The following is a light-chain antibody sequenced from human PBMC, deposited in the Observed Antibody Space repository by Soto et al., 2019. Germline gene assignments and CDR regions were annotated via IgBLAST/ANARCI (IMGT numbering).Light chain of an antibody. Sequence: EIVLTQSPGTLSLSPGERVTLSCRASQSVGSRYLAWYQQKPGQAPRLLIYGASARATGIPARFSGSGSGTEFTLTISSLESEDSAVYYCQQYSSWPPWTFGQGTKVDI. CDR1: QSVGSRY. CDR3: QQYSSWPPWT. J-gene: IGKJ1*01. CDR2: GAS. V-gene: IGKV3-20*01.